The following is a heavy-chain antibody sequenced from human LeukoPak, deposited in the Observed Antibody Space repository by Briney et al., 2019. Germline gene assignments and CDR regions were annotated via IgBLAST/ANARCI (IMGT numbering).Heavy chain of an antibody. CDR2: IYYSGST. J-gene: IGHJ4*02. CDR3: ARDRGQLPSSSFDY. V-gene: IGHV4-39*07. CDR1: GGSISSSSYY. Sequence: PSETLSLTCTVSGGSISSSSYYWGWIRQPPGKGLEWIGSIYYSGSTYYNPSLKSRVTISVDTSKNQFSLKLSSVTAADTAVYYCARDRGQLPSSSFDYWGQGTLVTVSS. D-gene: IGHD2-2*01.